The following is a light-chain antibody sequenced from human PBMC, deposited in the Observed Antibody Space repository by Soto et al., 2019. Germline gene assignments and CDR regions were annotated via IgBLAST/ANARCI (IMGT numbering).Light chain of an antibody. CDR3: SSFTSSGSYV. CDR1: SSDVGTYHY. Sequence: QSVLTQPASVSGSPGQSITISCTGTSSDVGTYHYVSWYQQNPGKAPKLMIYDVSNRPSGVSNRFSGSKSANTASLTISGLQAEDEADYYCSSFTSSGSYVFGTGTKLT. CDR2: DVS. J-gene: IGLJ1*01. V-gene: IGLV2-14*01.